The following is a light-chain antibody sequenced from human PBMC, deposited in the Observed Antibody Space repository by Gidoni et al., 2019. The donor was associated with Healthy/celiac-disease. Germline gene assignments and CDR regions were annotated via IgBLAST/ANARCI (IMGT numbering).Light chain of an antibody. CDR3: NSFAGSNDFYV. V-gene: IGLV2-8*01. J-gene: IGLJ1*01. CDR1: SSDVGAYNY. CDR2: AVY. Sequence: QSALTPPPSASGSPGQSIPLSCTGPSSDVGAYNYVSWYQQHPGKAPKLMIYAVYKLPSGVPDRFSGSKSGNTAPLTVSGLQAEDEADYYCNSFAGSNDFYVFGTGTKVTVL.